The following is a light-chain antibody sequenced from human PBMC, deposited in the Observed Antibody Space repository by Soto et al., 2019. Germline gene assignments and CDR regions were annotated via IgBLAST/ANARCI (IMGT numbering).Light chain of an antibody. CDR3: QQYDTSRAT. Sequence: EIVLTQSPGTLSLSPWERATLSCRASQSVSSNYLAWYQQKLGQAPRLLIYGASSRPTGIPDRFSGSGSGTDFTLTISRLEPEDFAVYYCQQYDTSRATFGQGTKVDIK. CDR2: GAS. V-gene: IGKV3-20*01. CDR1: QSVSSNY. J-gene: IGKJ1*01.